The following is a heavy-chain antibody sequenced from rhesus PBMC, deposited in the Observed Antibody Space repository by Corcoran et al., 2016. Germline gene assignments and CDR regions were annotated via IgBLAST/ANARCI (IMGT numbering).Heavy chain of an antibody. V-gene: IGHV4-173*01. CDR2: ISGSGGKT. J-gene: IGHJ4*01. D-gene: IGHD5-42*01. CDR3: ARTTELGIPFDY. Sequence: QVQLQESGPGLVKPSETLSLTCSVSGGLTISAFRCWIRQPPGKGLEWIGRISGSGGKTDYNPSLKSRVTISIATSKNQFSLRLRSVTAADTAVYYCARTTELGIPFDYWGQGVQVTVSS. CDR1: GGLTISAF.